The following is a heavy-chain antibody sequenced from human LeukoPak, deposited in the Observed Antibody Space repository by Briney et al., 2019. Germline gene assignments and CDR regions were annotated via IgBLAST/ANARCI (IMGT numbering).Heavy chain of an antibody. V-gene: IGHV1-69*13. J-gene: IGHJ6*03. CDR3: ATRTVSNRYFYYMDV. Sequence: GASVKVSCKASGGTFSSYAFNWVRQAPGQGLEWVGGIIPMFNAAIYARKFQGRATITADGSTSAAYMELSSLKSEDTAVFYCATRTVSNRYFYYMDVWGKRTTVTVSS. CDR1: GGTFSSYA. D-gene: IGHD4-11*01. CDR2: IIPMFNAA.